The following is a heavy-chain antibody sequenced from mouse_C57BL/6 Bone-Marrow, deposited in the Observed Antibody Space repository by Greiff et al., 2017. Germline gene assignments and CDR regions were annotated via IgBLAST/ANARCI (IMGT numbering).Heavy chain of an antibody. CDR2: IYPGDGDT. CDR1: GYAFSSSW. CDR3: ARLGGDSNYDY. D-gene: IGHD2-5*01. V-gene: IGHV1-82*01. J-gene: IGHJ2*01. Sequence: QVQLQQSGPELVKPGASVKISCKASGYAFSSSWMNWVKQRPGKGLEWIGRIYPGDGDTNYNGKFKGKATLTADKSSSTAYMQLSSLTSEDSAVYFCARLGGDSNYDYWGQGTTLTVSS.